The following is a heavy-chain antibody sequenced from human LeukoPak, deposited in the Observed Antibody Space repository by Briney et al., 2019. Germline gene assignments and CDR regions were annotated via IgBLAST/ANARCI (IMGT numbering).Heavy chain of an antibody. CDR1: GGTFSSYA. V-gene: IGHV1-69*13. CDR2: IIPIFGTA. D-gene: IGHD3-10*01. Sequence: ASVKVSCKASGGTFSSYAISWVRQAPGQGLEWMGGIIPIFGTANYAQKFQGRVTITADESTSTAYMELSSLRSEDTAVYYCARTMVRGVIIAPPDYWGQGTLVTVSS. J-gene: IGHJ4*02. CDR3: ARTMVRGVIIAPPDY.